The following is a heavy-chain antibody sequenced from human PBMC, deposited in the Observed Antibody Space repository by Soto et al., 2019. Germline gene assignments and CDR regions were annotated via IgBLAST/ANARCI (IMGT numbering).Heavy chain of an antibody. CDR3: ARGAIYCSSTSCSTYCYYGMNV. CDR1: GGTFSSYA. V-gene: IGHV1-69*05. J-gene: IGHJ6*02. CDR2: IIPIFGTP. Sequence: SVKVSCKASGGTFSSYAISWVRQAPGQGLEWMGGIIPIFGTPNYAQKFQGRVTITRDTSASTAYMELSSLRSEDTAVYYCARGAIYCSSTSCSTYCYYGMNVWGQGTTVTVSS. D-gene: IGHD2-2*01.